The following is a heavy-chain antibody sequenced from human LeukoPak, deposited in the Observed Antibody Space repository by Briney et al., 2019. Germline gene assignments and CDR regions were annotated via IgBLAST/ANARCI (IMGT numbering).Heavy chain of an antibody. V-gene: IGHV3-48*04. CDR1: GFTFSSYS. J-gene: IGHJ4*02. CDR2: ISSSSSTI. Sequence: GGSLRLSCAASGFTFSSYSMNWVRQAPGKGLEWVSYISSSSSTIYYADSVKGRFTISRDNAKNSLYLQMNSLRAEDTAVYYCARAYDYVWGSYHRLVDYWGQGTLVTVSS. CDR3: ARAYDYVWGSYHRLVDY. D-gene: IGHD3-16*01.